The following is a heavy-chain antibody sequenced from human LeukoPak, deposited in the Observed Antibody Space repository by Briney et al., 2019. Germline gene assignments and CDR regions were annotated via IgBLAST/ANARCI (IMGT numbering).Heavy chain of an antibody. CDR3: ARDCSVPSTSCYELELHDAFDI. CDR1: GFTLKSYS. Sequence: GGSLRLSCAASGFTLKSYSMNWVRHAPEKGLEWVSTISVTSDYIYYADSVKGRFTISRDNAKNSLYLQMNSLRPEDTAVYYCARDCSVPSTSCYELELHDAFDIWGQGTMVTVSS. D-gene: IGHD2-2*01. J-gene: IGHJ3*02. CDR2: ISVTSDYI. V-gene: IGHV3-21*01.